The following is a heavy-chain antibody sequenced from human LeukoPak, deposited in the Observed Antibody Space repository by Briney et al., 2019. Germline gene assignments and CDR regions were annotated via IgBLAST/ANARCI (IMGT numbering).Heavy chain of an antibody. V-gene: IGHV3-30*18. CDR1: GFTFSRSG. D-gene: IGHD3-10*01. J-gene: IGHJ3*02. CDR2: ISYDGSKK. CDR3: AKDSGELLYGDAFDI. Sequence: GGSLRLSCAASGFTFSRSGIHWVRQAPSEGLEWVAVISYDGSKKYYGDSVKGRFTISRDNSKNTLYLQMDSLRAEDTAVYYCAKDSGELLYGDAFDIWGLGTMVTVSS.